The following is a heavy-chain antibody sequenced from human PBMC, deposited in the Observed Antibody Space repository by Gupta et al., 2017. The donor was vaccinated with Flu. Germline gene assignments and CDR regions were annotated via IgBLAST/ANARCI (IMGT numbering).Heavy chain of an antibody. CDR3: AKSGGYSGIYRDY. V-gene: IGHV3-23*01. CDR2: ISGVFGST. D-gene: IGHD1-26*01. Sequence: VSQAPGKGLEWVSTISGVFGSTNYADSVKGRFTISRYNSKSTLFLQMNSLRADDTALYYCAKSGGYSGIYRDYWGQGTLVTVSS. J-gene: IGHJ4*02.